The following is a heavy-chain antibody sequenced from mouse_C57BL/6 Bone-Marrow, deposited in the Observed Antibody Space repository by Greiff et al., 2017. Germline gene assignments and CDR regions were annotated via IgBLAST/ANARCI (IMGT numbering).Heavy chain of an antibody. J-gene: IGHJ3*01. V-gene: IGHV1-4*01. CDR1: GYTFTSYT. CDR3: ARGAYYGLAY. Sequence: VQLQQSGAELARPGASVKMSCKASGYTFTSYTMHWVKQRPGPGLEWIGYINPSSGYTTYNQKFKDKATLTADKSSSTAYMQLSSLTSEDSAVYYCARGAYYGLAYWGQGTLVTVSA. D-gene: IGHD2-10*01. CDR2: INPSSGYT.